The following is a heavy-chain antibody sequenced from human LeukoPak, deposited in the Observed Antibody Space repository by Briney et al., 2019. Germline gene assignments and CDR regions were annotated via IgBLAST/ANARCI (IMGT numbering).Heavy chain of an antibody. V-gene: IGHV1-8*03. J-gene: IGHJ4*02. CDR3: ARARRLRFLEWLPANPRSHYFDY. CDR2: MNPNSGNT. CDR1: GYTFTSYD. Sequence: ASVKVSCKASGYTFTSYDINWVRQATGQGLEWMGWMNPNSGNTGYAQKFQGRVTITRNTSISTAYMELSSLRSEDTAVYYCARARRLRFLEWLPANPRSHYFDYWGQGTLVTVSS. D-gene: IGHD3-3*01.